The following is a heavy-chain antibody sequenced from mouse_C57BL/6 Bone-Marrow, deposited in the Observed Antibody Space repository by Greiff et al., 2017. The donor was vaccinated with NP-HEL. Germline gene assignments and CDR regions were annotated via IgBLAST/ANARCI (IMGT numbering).Heavy chain of an antibody. CDR1: GFTFTDYY. CDR2: IRNKANGYTT. V-gene: IGHV7-3*01. CDR3: ASNPIYSDYAVDY. Sequence: EVQGVESGGGLVQPGGSLSLSCAASGFTFTDYYMSWVRQPPGKALEWLGFIRNKANGYTTEYSASVKGRFTISRDNSQSILYLQMNALRAEDSANYYCASNPIYSDYAVDYWGQGTSVTVSS. D-gene: IGHD1-3*01. J-gene: IGHJ4*01.